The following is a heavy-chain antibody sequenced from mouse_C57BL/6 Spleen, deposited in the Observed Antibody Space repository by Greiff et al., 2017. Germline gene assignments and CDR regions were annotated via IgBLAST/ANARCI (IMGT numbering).Heavy chain of an antibody. J-gene: IGHJ2*01. CDR2: ISYDGSN. Sequence: EVKLMESGPGLVKPSQSLSLTCSVTGYSITSGYYWNWIRQFPGNKLEWMGYISYDGSNNYNPSLKNRISITRDTSKNQFFLKLNSVATEDTATYYCARGWLLRFDYWGQGTTLTVSS. CDR3: ARGWLLRFDY. D-gene: IGHD2-3*01. V-gene: IGHV3-6*01. CDR1: GYSITSGYY.